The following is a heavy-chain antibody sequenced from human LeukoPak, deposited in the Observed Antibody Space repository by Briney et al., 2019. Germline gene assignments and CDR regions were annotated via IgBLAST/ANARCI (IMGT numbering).Heavy chain of an antibody. Sequence: ASVKVSCKASGYTFTGYYMHWVRQAPGQGLEWMGWINPNSGGTNYAQKFQGRVTMTRDTSISTAYMELSRLRSDDTAVYYSARAMYYHDSSGYYFLDAFDIWGQGTMVTVSS. CDR1: GYTFTGYY. CDR2: INPNSGGT. D-gene: IGHD3-22*01. J-gene: IGHJ3*02. CDR3: ARAMYYHDSSGYYFLDAFDI. V-gene: IGHV1-2*02.